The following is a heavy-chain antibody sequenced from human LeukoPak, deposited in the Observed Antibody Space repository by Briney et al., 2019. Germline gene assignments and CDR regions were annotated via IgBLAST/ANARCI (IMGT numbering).Heavy chain of an antibody. Sequence: SQTLSLTCAFSGDSVSSNSAAWNWIRQSPSRGLEWLGRTYYRSKWYNDYAVSVKSRITINPDTSKNQFSLQLNSVTPEDTAVYYCAREEAYSSSWYGDRFDWFDPWGQGTLVTVSS. CDR2: TYYRSKWYN. J-gene: IGHJ5*02. V-gene: IGHV6-1*01. CDR1: GDSVSSNSAA. CDR3: AREEAYSSSWYGDRFDWFDP. D-gene: IGHD6-13*01.